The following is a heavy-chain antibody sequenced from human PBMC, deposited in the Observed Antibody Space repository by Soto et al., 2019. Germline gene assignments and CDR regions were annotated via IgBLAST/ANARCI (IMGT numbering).Heavy chain of an antibody. CDR1: GYSFTSYW. CDR3: ARRITIFGVVITYYFDY. J-gene: IGHJ4*02. Sequence: GESLKISCKGSGYSFTSYWIGWVRQMPGKGLEWMGIIYPGDSDTRYSPSFQGQVTISADKSISTAYLQWSSLKASDTAMYYCARRITIFGVVITYYFDYWGQGTLVTV. D-gene: IGHD3-3*01. V-gene: IGHV5-51*01. CDR2: IYPGDSDT.